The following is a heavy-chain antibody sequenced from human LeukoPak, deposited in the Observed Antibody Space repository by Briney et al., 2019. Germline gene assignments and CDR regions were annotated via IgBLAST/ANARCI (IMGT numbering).Heavy chain of an antibody. CDR3: AKDTSAWWYHRAYMNV. CDR1: GFTFSNYA. D-gene: IGHD2-15*01. J-gene: IGHJ6*03. Sequence: PGGSLRLSCAASGFTFSNYAMSWVRQAPGGGLGWVWAISGSGDTTFHADSVKGRFTTSRDNSKNTLSLQMSGLRVEDSAVYFCAKDTSAWWYHRAYMNVWGTGTTVTVSS. V-gene: IGHV3-23*01. CDR2: ISGSGDTT.